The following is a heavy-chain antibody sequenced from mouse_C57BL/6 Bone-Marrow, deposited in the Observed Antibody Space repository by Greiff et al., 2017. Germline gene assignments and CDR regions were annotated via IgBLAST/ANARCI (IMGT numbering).Heavy chain of an antibody. CDR2: IYPRSGNT. CDR1: GYTFTRYG. J-gene: IGHJ4*01. D-gene: IGHD3-2*02. CDR3: ARRGYLPDAMDY. Sequence: VKLQESGAELARPGASVKLSCKASGYTFTRYGISWVKQRTGQGLEWIGEIYPRSGNTYYNEKFKGKATLTADKSSSTAYMELRSLTSEDSAVYFCARRGYLPDAMDYWGQGTSVTVSS. V-gene: IGHV1-81*01.